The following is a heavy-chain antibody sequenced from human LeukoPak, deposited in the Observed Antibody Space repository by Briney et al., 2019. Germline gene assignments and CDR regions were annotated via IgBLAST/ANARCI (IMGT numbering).Heavy chain of an antibody. CDR2: IYSGGST. J-gene: IGHJ5*02. Sequence: GGSLRLSCAASGFTVSSNYMSWVRQAPGKGLEWVSVIYSGGSTYYADSVKGRFTISRDNSKNTLYLQMNSLRAEDTAVYYCARGGGYQLPRFDPWGQGTLVTVSS. D-gene: IGHD2-2*01. CDR1: GFTVSSNY. CDR3: ARGGGYQLPRFDP. V-gene: IGHV3-53*01.